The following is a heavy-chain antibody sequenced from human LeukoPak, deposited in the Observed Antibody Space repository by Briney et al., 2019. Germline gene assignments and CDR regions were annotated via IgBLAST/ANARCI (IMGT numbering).Heavy chain of an antibody. CDR1: GGSFSGYY. J-gene: IGHJ4*02. V-gene: IGHV4-34*01. CDR2: INHSGST. D-gene: IGHD6-19*01. CDR3: AARGYSSGWYYFDY. Sequence: SSETLSLTCAFYGGSFSGYYWSWIRQPPGKGLEWIGEINHSGSTNYNPSLKSRVTISVDTSKNQFSLKMSSVTAADTAVYYCAARGYSSGWYYFDYWGQGTLVTVSS.